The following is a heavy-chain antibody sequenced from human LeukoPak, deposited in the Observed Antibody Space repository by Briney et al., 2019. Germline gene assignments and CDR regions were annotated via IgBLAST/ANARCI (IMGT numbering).Heavy chain of an antibody. CDR2: VSSDGRNT. V-gene: IGHV3-74*01. J-gene: IGHJ4*02. Sequence: GGSLRLSCAASGFTFSSYWMHWVRQAPGKGLVWVSRVSSDGRNTIYADSVKGRFTISRDNAMNALYLQMNSLRAEDTAVYYCARDLGGSGPTPIDYWGQGILVTVSS. CDR3: ARDLGGSGPTPIDY. D-gene: IGHD4-23*01. CDR1: GFTFSSYW.